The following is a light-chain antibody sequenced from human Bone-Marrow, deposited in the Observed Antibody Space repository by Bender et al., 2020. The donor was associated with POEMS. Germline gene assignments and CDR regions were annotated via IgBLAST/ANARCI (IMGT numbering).Light chain of an antibody. J-gene: IGLJ3*02. Sequence: GTPGQRVTISCSGGSIGRNSINWYQQLPGTAPRLVIYADDRRPSGVPNRFSASKSGSSASLAISGLQSEDAADYYCSTWDDRLNAWLFGGGTKLTVL. V-gene: IGLV1-44*01. CDR2: ADD. CDR1: SIGRNS. CDR3: STWDDRLNAWL.